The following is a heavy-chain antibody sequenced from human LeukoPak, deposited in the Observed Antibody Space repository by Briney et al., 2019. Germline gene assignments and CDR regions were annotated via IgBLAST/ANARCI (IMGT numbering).Heavy chain of an antibody. V-gene: IGHV4-34*01. CDR3: AIPAAGMASYYFDY. Sequence: PSETLSLTCAVYGGSFSGYYWSWIRQPPGKGLEWIGEINHSGSTNYNSSLKSRVTISVDTSKNQFSLKLSSVTAADTAVYYCAIPAAGMASYYFDYWGQGTLVTVSS. CDR1: GGSFSGYY. D-gene: IGHD5-24*01. CDR2: INHSGST. J-gene: IGHJ4*02.